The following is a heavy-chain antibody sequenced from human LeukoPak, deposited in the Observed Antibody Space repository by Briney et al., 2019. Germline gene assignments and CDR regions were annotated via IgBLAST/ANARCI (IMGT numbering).Heavy chain of an antibody. CDR2: IYYSGST. V-gene: IGHV4-59*08. J-gene: IGHJ6*02. Sequence: SETLSLTCTVSGGSISSYYWSWIRQPPGKGLEWIGYIYYSGSTNYNPSLKSRVTISVDTSKNQFSLKLSSVTAADTAAYYCASTGYYDSSGYYDARYYYYYGMDVWGQGTTVTVSS. CDR3: ASTGYYDSSGYYDARYYYYYGMDV. CDR1: GGSISSYY. D-gene: IGHD3-22*01.